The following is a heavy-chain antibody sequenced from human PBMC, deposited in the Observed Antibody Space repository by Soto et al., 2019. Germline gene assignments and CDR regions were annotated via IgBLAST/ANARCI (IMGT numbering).Heavy chain of an antibody. J-gene: IGHJ6*02. V-gene: IGHV1-3*01. Sequence: ASVKVSCKASGYTFTNYAMHWVRQAPGQRLEWMGWINAGNGNTKYSQKFQGRVTITRDTSASTAYMELSSLRSEDTAVYYCASEYCSGGSCPIYYGMDVWGQGTTVTVSS. CDR1: GYTFTNYA. CDR3: ASEYCSGGSCPIYYGMDV. D-gene: IGHD2-15*01. CDR2: INAGNGNT.